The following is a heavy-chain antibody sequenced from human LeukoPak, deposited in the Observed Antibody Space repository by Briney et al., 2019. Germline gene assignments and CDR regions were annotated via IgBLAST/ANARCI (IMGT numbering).Heavy chain of an antibody. CDR2: IIPIFGTA. CDR3: ARDPSDSYSSHHHQGAFDI. V-gene: IGHV1-69*05. J-gene: IGHJ3*02. Sequence: ASVKVSCKASGGTFSSYAISWVRQAPGQGLEWMGGIIPIFGTANYAQKFQGRVTITTDESTSTAYMELSSLRSEDTAVYYCARDPSDSYSSHHHQGAFDIWGQGTMVTVSS. CDR1: GGTFSSYA. D-gene: IGHD6-13*01.